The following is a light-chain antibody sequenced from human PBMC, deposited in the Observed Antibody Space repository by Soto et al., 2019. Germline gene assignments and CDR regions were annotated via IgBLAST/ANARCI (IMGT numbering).Light chain of an antibody. CDR1: QYIDSS. Sequence: DIQMTQSPSSLSASVGDRVTITCRASQYIDSSLNWYQQKPGKAPKLLIYAASSLQRGVPSRFSGSGSGTDFTLTISSLQPEDCATYYCQQSYSTPRFGPGTKVDIQ. CDR3: QQSYSTPR. V-gene: IGKV1-39*01. J-gene: IGKJ3*01. CDR2: AAS.